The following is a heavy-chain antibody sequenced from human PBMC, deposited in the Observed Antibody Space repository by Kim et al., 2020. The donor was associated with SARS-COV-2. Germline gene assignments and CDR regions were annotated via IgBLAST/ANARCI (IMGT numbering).Heavy chain of an antibody. D-gene: IGHD2-15*01. CDR2: IIPIFGTA. CDR3: APLGYCSGGSCYSGTVY. Sequence: SVKVSCKASGGTFSSYAISWVRQAPGQGLEWMGGIIPIFGTANYAQKFQGRVTITADESTSTAYMELSSLRSEDTAVYYCAPLGYCSGGSCYSGTVYWGQGTLVTVSS. CDR1: GGTFSSYA. V-gene: IGHV1-69*13. J-gene: IGHJ4*02.